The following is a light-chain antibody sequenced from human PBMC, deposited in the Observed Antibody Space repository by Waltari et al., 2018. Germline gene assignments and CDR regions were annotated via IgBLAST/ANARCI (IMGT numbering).Light chain of an antibody. Sequence: QSALTQPASVSGSPGQSITISCPGTSTAFAGFNYVSWYQQHPGKAPQLMIYDVSKRPSGVSNRFSGSKSGNTASLTISGLQAEDEADYYCSSYTSTWVFGGGTKLTVL. CDR2: DVS. CDR3: SSYTSTWV. V-gene: IGLV2-14*01. CDR1: STAFAGFNY. J-gene: IGLJ3*02.